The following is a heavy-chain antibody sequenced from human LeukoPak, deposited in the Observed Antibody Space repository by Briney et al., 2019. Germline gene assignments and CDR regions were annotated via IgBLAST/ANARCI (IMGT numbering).Heavy chain of an antibody. Sequence: GGSLRLSCAASGFTFSVSAIHWVRQASGKGLKWVGRIKTKADNYATAYAASVKGRFTISRDDSKNTAYLQMNSLKIEDTAVYYCTHPAYYYGLDVWGKGTTVTVSS. D-gene: IGHD6-25*01. CDR3: THPAYYYGLDV. J-gene: IGHJ6*04. CDR2: IKTKADNYAT. V-gene: IGHV3-73*01. CDR1: GFTFSVSA.